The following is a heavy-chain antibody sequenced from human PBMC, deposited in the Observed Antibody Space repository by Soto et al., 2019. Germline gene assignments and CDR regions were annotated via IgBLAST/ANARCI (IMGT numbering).Heavy chain of an antibody. CDR3: ARVGATWTFDY. CDR1: GYDFTKYW. V-gene: IGHV5-51*01. D-gene: IGHD1-26*01. CDR2: IHPSDSDT. Sequence: LGESLKISCKGSGYDFTKYWIAWVRQMPGKGLEWMAIIHPSDSDTRYSPSFQGQVSISVDKSISTAYLQSRSLKASDTAMYYCARVGATWTFDYWGQGTLVTVSS. J-gene: IGHJ4*02.